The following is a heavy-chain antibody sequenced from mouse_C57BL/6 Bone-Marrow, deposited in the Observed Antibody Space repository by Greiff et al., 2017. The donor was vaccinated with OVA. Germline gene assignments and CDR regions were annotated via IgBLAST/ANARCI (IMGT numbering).Heavy chain of an antibody. CDR1: GYAFSSYW. CDR3: ARRELYGSSPSWFAY. D-gene: IGHD1-1*01. V-gene: IGHV1-80*01. Sequence: QVQLQQSGAELVKPGASVKISCKASGYAFSSYWMNWVKQRPGKGLEWIGQIYPGDGDTNYNGKFKGKATLTADKSSSTAYMQLSSLTSEDSAVYFCARRELYGSSPSWFAYWGQGTLVTVSA. CDR2: IYPGDGDT. J-gene: IGHJ3*01.